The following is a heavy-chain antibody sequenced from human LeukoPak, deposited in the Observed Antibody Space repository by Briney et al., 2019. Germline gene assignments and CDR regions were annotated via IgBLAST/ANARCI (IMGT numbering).Heavy chain of an antibody. CDR2: ISSSSSYI. CDR1: GFTFNSYT. V-gene: IGHV3-21*01. CDR3: ARVLRYCSGGNCYSGGLGYMDV. J-gene: IGHJ6*03. Sequence: GGSLRLSCAASGFTFNSYTMNWVRQAPGKGLEWVSSISSSSSYIYYADSVKGRFTISRDNAKNSLYLQMNSLRAEDMAVYYCARVLRYCSGGNCYSGGLGYMDVWGKGTTVTISS. D-gene: IGHD2-15*01.